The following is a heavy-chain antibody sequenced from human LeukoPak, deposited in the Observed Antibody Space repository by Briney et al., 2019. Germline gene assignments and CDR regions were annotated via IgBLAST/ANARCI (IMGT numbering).Heavy chain of an antibody. V-gene: IGHV4-59*08. J-gene: IGHJ6*02. CDR2: IYDSGST. CDR3: AVGGAAAYYFYYGMDV. D-gene: IGHD6-13*01. CDR1: GGSISSDY. Sequence: SETLSLTCTVSGGSISSDYCSWIRQPPGKGLEWIGYIYDSGSTNYNPSLKSRVTISIDTSQNQFSLKLSSVTAADTAVYYCAVGGAAAYYFYYGMDVWGQGTTVTVSS.